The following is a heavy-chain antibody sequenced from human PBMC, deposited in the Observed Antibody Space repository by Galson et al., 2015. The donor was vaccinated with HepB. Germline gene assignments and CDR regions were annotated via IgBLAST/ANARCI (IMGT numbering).Heavy chain of an antibody. V-gene: IGHV3-53*01. J-gene: IGHJ4*02. CDR1: GFAVSNH. Sequence: SLRLSCAVSGFAVSNHMTWVRQVPGKGLDCVSIIHRDGKTYYADSVKGRFTISRDTSKNTVNLQMKNLRAEDTAVYYCARGRGTFGRYYFDYWGQGTLVTVSA. CDR2: IHRDGKT. D-gene: IGHD3-16*01. CDR3: ARGRGTFGRYYFDY.